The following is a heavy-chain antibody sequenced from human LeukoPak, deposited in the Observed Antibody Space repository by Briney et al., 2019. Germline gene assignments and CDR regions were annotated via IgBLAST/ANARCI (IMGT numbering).Heavy chain of an antibody. Sequence: SETLSLTCTVSGGYISSYYWSWIRQPPGKGLEWIGYIYYSGSTNYNPSLKSRVTISVDTSKNQFSLKLSSVTAADTAVYYCAGGYSYGPTYYYMDVWGKGTTVTISS. CDR1: GGYISSYY. CDR2: IYYSGST. V-gene: IGHV4-59*01. CDR3: AGGYSYGPTYYYMDV. D-gene: IGHD5-18*01. J-gene: IGHJ6*03.